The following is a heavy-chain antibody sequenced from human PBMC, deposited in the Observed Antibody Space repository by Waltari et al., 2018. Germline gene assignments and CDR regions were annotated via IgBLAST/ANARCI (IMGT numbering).Heavy chain of an antibody. Sequence: QVQLQESGPGLVKPSETLSLTCTVSGYSISSGYYWGWIRQPPGKGLEWIGSIYHSGSTYYNPSLKSRVTISVDTSKNQFSLKLSSVTAADTAVYYCARDQGQLLWFRELSFDYWGQGTLVTVSS. D-gene: IGHD3-10*01. CDR2: IYHSGST. V-gene: IGHV4-38-2*02. J-gene: IGHJ4*02. CDR1: GYSISSGYY. CDR3: ARDQGQLLWFRELSFDY.